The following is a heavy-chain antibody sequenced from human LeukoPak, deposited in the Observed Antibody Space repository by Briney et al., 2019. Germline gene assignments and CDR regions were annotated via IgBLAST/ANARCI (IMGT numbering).Heavy chain of an antibody. V-gene: IGHV1-8*02. Sequence: ASVKVSCKASGYTFTGYYMHWVRQAPGQGLEWMGWMNPNSGNTGYAQKFQGRVTMTRNTSISTAYMELSSLRSEDTAVYYCARRLPIAVAGRGLANWFDPWGQGTLVTVSS. CDR3: ARRLPIAVAGRGLANWFDP. D-gene: IGHD6-19*01. CDR1: GYTFTGYY. J-gene: IGHJ5*02. CDR2: MNPNSGNT.